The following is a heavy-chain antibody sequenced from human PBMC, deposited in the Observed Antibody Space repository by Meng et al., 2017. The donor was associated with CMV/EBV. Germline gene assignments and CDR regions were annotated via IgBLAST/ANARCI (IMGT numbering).Heavy chain of an antibody. Sequence: GALKISCAASGFTFSSYAMSWVRQAPGKGLEWVSAISGSGGSTYYADSVKGRFTISRDNSKNTLYLQMNSLRAEDTAVYYCAKDAHIVVVPAALYYWGQGTLVTVSS. CDR3: AKDAHIVVVPAALYY. CDR2: ISGSGGST. CDR1: GFTFSSYA. J-gene: IGHJ4*02. V-gene: IGHV3-23*01. D-gene: IGHD2-2*01.